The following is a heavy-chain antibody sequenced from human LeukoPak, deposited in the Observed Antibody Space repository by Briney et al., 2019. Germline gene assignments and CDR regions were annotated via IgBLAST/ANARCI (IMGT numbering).Heavy chain of an antibody. CDR1: GGSISSYY. J-gene: IGHJ4*02. V-gene: IGHV4-4*07. CDR3: ARLYDSNLIFDY. D-gene: IGHD3-22*01. CDR2: IYTSGST. Sequence: SETLSLTCTVFGGSISSYYWSWIRQPAGKGLEWIGRIYTSGSTNYNPSLKSRVTMSVDTSKNQFSLKLSSVTAADTAVYYCARLYDSNLIFDYWGQGTLVTVSS.